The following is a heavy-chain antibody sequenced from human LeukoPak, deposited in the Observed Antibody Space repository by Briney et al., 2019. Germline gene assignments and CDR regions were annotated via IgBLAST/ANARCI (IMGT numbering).Heavy chain of an antibody. Sequence: SGESLKISCKGSGYTFTTYWIGWVRQMPGKGLEWMGIIYPGDSDPRYSPSFQGQVTISVDKSISTAYLQWSSLKASDSAMYYCVRHGLGSSWFGFDYWGQGTLVTVSS. CDR2: IYPGDSDP. J-gene: IGHJ4*02. CDR3: VRHGLGSSWFGFDY. D-gene: IGHD6-13*01. V-gene: IGHV5-51*01. CDR1: GYTFTTYW.